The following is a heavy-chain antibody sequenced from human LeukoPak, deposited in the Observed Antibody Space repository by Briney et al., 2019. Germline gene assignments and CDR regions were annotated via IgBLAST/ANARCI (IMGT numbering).Heavy chain of an antibody. CDR3: ARDQGAYSGYDPQY. D-gene: IGHD5-12*01. Sequence: GASVKVSCKASRYTFTDYYMHWVRQAPGQGLEWMGRSNPNSGGTNYAQKFQGRVTMTRDTSISTAYMELSRLRSDDTAVYYCARDQGAYSGYDPQYWGQGTLVTVSS. CDR2: SNPNSGGT. V-gene: IGHV1-2*06. J-gene: IGHJ4*02. CDR1: RYTFTDYY.